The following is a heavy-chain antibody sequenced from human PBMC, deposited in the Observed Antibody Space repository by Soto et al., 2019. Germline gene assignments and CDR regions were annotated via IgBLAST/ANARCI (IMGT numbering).Heavy chain of an antibody. J-gene: IGHJ4*02. Sequence: SLRVSSTAAGFSFGSYDMPRVRQAPGKGLEWISYITSGGTTYSADPAKGRFPISRDNAKNSLYLHLNSLTAEDTAIYYCARVLYATWSSFDYWGQGTLVTVSS. CDR3: ARVLYATWSSFDY. V-gene: IGHV3-48*03. CDR1: GFSFGSYD. D-gene: IGHD1-26*01. CDR2: ITSGGTT.